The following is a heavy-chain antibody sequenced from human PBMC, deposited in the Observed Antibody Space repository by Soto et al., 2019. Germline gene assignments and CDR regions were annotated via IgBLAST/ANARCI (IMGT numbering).Heavy chain of an antibody. CDR1: GFTFTSSA. Sequence: SVKVSCKASGFTFTSSAVQWVRQARGQRLEGIGWIVVVSGNTDYAQKFQERVTITRDMCTSTAYMELSSLRSEDTAVYYCATETIVAYGFDIWGQGTMLTV. D-gene: IGHD3-16*02. CDR2: IVVVSGNT. J-gene: IGHJ3*02. CDR3: ATETIVAYGFDI. V-gene: IGHV1-58*01.